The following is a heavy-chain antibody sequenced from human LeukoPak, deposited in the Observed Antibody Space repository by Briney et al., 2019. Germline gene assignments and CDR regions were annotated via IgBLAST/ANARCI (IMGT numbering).Heavy chain of an antibody. D-gene: IGHD4/OR15-4a*01. CDR2: INTNTGNP. CDR3: ARQYDYTTYAWFDP. CDR1: GYTFNRYA. Sequence: GASVKVSCKASGYTFNRYAMNWVRQAPGQGLEWMGWINTNTGNPTYAQGFTGRFVISLDTSVSTAYLQISSLKAEDTAVYYCARQYDYTTYAWFDPWGQGTLVTVSS. J-gene: IGHJ5*02. V-gene: IGHV7-4-1*02.